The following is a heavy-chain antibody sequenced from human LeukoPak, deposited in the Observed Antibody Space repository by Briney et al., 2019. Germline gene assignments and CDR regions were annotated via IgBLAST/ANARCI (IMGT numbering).Heavy chain of an antibody. CDR2: IYYSGST. Sequence: SETLSLTCTVSGGSISSYYWSWIRQPPGKGLEWIGYIYYSGSTNYNPSLKSRVTISVDTSKNQFSLKLSSVTAADTAVYYCARGVGMTLYYYYGMDVWGQGTTVTVSS. V-gene: IGHV4-59*01. CDR1: GGSISSYY. J-gene: IGHJ6*02. CDR3: ARGVGMTLYYYYGMDV. D-gene: IGHD1-26*01.